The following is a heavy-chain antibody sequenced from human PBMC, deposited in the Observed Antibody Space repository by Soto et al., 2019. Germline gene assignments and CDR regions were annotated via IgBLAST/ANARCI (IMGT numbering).Heavy chain of an antibody. CDR2: IHYTGST. V-gene: IGHV4-61*01. Sequence: QVQLQESGPGLVKPSETLSLTCIVSGGSVSGDSHYWTWIRQPPGKGLEWIGYIHYTGSTNYNPSLKSRVTISVDTSKNQFSLKMRSVTAADTAVYYCASVGATYYYYGMDVWGQGTTVTVSS. CDR3: ASVGATYYYYGMDV. CDR1: GGSVSGDSHY. J-gene: IGHJ6*02. D-gene: IGHD1-26*01.